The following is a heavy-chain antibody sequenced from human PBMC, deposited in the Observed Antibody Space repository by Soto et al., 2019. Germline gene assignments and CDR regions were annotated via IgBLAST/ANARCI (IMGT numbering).Heavy chain of an antibody. CDR1: GGSISSGDYY. Sequence: SETLSLTCTVSGGSISSGDYYWSWIRQSPGKGLEWIGYIYFNGNTHYNPSLKSRSTISVDMSTNQFSLKLSSVTAADTAVYYCASLLVTASHFAYWGQGTLVTVSS. CDR2: IYFNGNT. D-gene: IGHD2-21*02. CDR3: ASLLVTASHFAY. V-gene: IGHV4-30-4*01. J-gene: IGHJ4*02.